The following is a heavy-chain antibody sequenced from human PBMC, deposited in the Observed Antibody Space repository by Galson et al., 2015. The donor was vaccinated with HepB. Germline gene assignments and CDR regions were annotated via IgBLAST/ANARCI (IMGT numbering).Heavy chain of an antibody. CDR3: ARSGLEYGQWLVTWYYFDY. CDR1: GYTFTSYY. D-gene: IGHD6-19*01. J-gene: IGHJ4*02. Sequence: SVKVSCKASGYTFTSYYMHWVRQAPGQGLEWMGIINPSGGSTSYAQKFQGRVTMTRDTSTSTVYMELSSLRSEDTAVYYCARSGLEYGQWLVTWYYFDYWGQGTLVTVSS. V-gene: IGHV1-46*03. CDR2: INPSGGST.